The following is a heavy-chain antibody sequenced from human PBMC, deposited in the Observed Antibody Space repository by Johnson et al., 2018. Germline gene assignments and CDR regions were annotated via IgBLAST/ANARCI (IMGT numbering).Heavy chain of an antibody. Sequence: QVQLVESGGGVVQPGRSLRLSCAASGFTFSSYAMHWVRQAPGKGLEWVAVISYDGRNKYYADSVKGRFTISRDNSKNTLYLQMNSLRAEETAVYYCARDKQLGAFDIWGQGTMVTVSS. CDR1: GFTFSSYA. D-gene: IGHD6-13*01. J-gene: IGHJ3*02. CDR3: ARDKQLGAFDI. CDR2: ISYDGRNK. V-gene: IGHV3-30-3*01.